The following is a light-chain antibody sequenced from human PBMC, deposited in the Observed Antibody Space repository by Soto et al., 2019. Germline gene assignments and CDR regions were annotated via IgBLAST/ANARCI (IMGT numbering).Light chain of an antibody. CDR2: EVS. J-gene: IGLJ2*01. CDR1: SSDVGGYDS. CDR3: SSYASSSTPVL. V-gene: IGLV2-14*01. Sequence: SVLTQPASVSGSPGQSITISCTGTSSDVGGYDSVSWYQQYPGHAPKLMIYEVSDRPSGVSNRFSGSKSGNTASLTISGLQPEDEADYYCSSYASSSTPVLFGGGTKVTVL.